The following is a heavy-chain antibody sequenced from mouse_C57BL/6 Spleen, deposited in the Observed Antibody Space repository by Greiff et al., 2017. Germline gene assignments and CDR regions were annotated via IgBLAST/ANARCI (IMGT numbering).Heavy chain of an antibody. D-gene: IGHD2-5*01. Sequence: EVNLVESEGGLVQPGSSMKLSCTASGFTFSDYYMAWVRQVPEKGLEWVANINYDGSSTYYLDSLKSRFIISRDNAKNILYLQMSSLKSEDTATYYCTRGDSNHFDYWGQGTTLRVSS. V-gene: IGHV5-16*01. CDR1: GFTFSDYY. J-gene: IGHJ2*01. CDR3: TRGDSNHFDY. CDR2: INYDGSST.